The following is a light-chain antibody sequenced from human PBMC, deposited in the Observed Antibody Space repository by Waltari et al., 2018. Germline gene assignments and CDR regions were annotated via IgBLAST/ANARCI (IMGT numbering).Light chain of an antibody. CDR3: QQYNNSPLT. Sequence: EIVLTQSPGTLSLSPGERATLSCRASQSVAGRNLAWYQQKAGQAPRLRIYGASSRATGIPDRFSGSGSGTEFTLTISRLEPEDVAVYYCQQYNNSPLTFGGGTKVEIK. CDR2: GAS. V-gene: IGKV3-20*01. CDR1: QSVAGRN. J-gene: IGKJ4*01.